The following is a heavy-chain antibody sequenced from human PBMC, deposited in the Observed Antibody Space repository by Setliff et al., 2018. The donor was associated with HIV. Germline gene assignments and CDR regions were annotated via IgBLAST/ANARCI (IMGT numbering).Heavy chain of an antibody. CDR1: GVSVGSGDYY. J-gene: IGHJ4*02. D-gene: IGHD6-6*01. CDR3: ATRPRIAARPFDY. V-gene: IGHV4-31*03. Sequence: PSETLSLTCSVSGVSVGSGDYYWHWTRQHPEKALEWIGYIFHSGDTYYNPSLKSRISMSVDTSKNQFSLELTSLTAADTAVYYCATRPRIAARPFDYWGQGMWVTVSS. CDR2: IFHSGDT.